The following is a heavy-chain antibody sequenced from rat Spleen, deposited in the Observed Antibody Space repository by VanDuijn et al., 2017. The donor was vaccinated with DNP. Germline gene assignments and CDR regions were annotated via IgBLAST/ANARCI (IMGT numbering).Heavy chain of an antibody. J-gene: IGHJ2*01. CDR2: ITYTGGNI. Sequence: EVQLVESGGGLVQPGRSLKLSCVASGFTFNNYWMNLVRQAPGRGLEWVASITYTGGNIYYPDSVKGRFPISRDNEQNTLYLQMNILRSEDTATYYCTRGPIYYDTSYIPDYWGQGVMVTVSS. CDR3: TRGPIYYDTSYIPDY. V-gene: IGHV5-31*01. D-gene: IGHD1-2*01. CDR1: GFTFNNYW.